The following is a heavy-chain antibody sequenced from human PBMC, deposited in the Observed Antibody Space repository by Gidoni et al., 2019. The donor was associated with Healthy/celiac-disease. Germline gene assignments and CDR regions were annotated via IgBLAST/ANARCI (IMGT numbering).Heavy chain of an antibody. CDR3: ARLYSSSSGGRDY. V-gene: IGHV1-69*01. CDR2: IIPIFVTA. Sequence: QVQLVQYGAEVKKTGSSVKVSCKASGGTFSSYAISWVRQAPVQGLEWMGGIIPIFVTATYAQKFQGRFTITADESTSTAYMELSSLRSEDTAVYYCARLYSSSSGGRDYWGQGTLVTVSS. D-gene: IGHD6-6*01. J-gene: IGHJ4*02. CDR1: GGTFSSYA.